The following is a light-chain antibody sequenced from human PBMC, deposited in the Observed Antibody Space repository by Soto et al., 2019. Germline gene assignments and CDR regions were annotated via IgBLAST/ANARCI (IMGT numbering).Light chain of an antibody. CDR1: SSNIGSNT. J-gene: IGLJ2*01. CDR3: ATWDDSLNGLL. CDR2: SNN. Sequence: QSVLTQPPSASGTPGQRVTISCSGSSSNIGSNTVNWYQQLPGTAPKLLIYSNNQRPSGVPDRLSGSKSGTSASLAISGLQSEDEAAYYCATWDDSLNGLLFGGGTKVTVL. V-gene: IGLV1-44*01.